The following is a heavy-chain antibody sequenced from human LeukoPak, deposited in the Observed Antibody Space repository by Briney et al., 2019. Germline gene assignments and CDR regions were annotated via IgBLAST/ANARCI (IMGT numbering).Heavy chain of an antibody. CDR1: GYTFTSYY. D-gene: IGHD6-13*01. J-gene: IGHJ4*02. Sequence: GASVKVSCKASGYTFTSYYMHWVRQAPGQGLERMGGIIPIFGTANYAQKFQGRVTITTDESTSTAYMELSSLRSEDTAVYYCAGSAGYSSSWYNYWGQGTLVTVSS. CDR3: AGSAGYSSSWYNY. V-gene: IGHV1-69*05. CDR2: IIPIFGTA.